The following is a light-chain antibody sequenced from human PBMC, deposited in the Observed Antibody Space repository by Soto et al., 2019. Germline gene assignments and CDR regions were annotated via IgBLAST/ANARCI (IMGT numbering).Light chain of an antibody. CDR1: QSVSSY. Sequence: EIVLTQSPATLSLSPGERATLSCRASQSVSSYLAWSQHKSGQAPRLLIDDASNMATGIPARFSGSGSGTDFTLTINSLEPEDFAVYYCQQRSNWPYTFGQGTKLAIK. J-gene: IGKJ2*01. V-gene: IGKV3-11*01. CDR2: DAS. CDR3: QQRSNWPYT.